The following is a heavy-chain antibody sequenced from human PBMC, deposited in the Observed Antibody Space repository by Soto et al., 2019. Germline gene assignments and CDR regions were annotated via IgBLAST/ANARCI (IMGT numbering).Heavy chain of an antibody. J-gene: IGHJ4*02. CDR2: INPSGGST. CDR1: GYTFTSCY. CDR3: ARDPPPPDY. V-gene: IGHV1-46*01. Sequence: GASVKVSCKASGYTFTSCYMHWMRQAPGQGLEWMGIINPSGGSTSYAQKLQGRVTMTTDTSTSTAYMELRSLRSDDTAVYYCARDPPPPDYWGQGTLVTVSS.